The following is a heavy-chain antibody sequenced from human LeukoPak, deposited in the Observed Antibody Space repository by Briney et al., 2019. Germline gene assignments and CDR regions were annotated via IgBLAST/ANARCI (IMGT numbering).Heavy chain of an antibody. CDR3: ARERNPTGSYYYGMDV. CDR1: GYTFTSYG. D-gene: IGHD1-14*01. V-gene: IGHV1-18*01. J-gene: IGHJ6*02. CDR2: ISAYNGNT. Sequence: ASVKVSCKASGYTFTSYGISWVRQATGQGLEWMGWISAYNGNTNYAQKLQGRVTMTTDTSTSTAYMELRSLRSDDTAVYYCARERNPTGSYYYGMDVWGQGTTVTVSS.